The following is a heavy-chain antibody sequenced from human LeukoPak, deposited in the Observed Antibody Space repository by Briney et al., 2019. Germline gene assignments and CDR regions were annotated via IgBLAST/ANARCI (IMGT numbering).Heavy chain of an antibody. CDR3: AKETVFSY. V-gene: IGHV3-23*01. J-gene: IGHJ4*02. CDR2: MGGRNGRT. CDR1: GLTFDKYA. Sequence: GGSLRLSCAASGLTFDKYAMIWVRQAPGRGLEWVSAMGGRNGRTYYADSVKGRFTISRDNSKNTLYLQMNSLRAEDTAVYYCAKETVFSYWGQGTLVTVSS. D-gene: IGHD3-9*01.